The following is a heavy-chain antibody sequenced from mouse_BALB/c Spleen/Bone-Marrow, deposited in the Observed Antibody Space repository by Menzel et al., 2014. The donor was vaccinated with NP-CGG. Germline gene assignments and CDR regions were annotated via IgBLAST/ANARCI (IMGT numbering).Heavy chain of an antibody. CDR2: ISTYYGDA. CDR3: ASGNYYYAVDY. J-gene: IGHJ4*01. Sequence: VKPVESGAELVRPGVSVKISCKGSGYTFTDYAMHWVKQSHAKSLEWIGVISTYYGDASYNQKFKGKATMTVDKSSSTAYMELARLTSEDSAIYYCASGNYYYAVDYWGQGTSVTVSS. CDR1: GYTFTDYA. D-gene: IGHD2-1*01. V-gene: IGHV1S137*01.